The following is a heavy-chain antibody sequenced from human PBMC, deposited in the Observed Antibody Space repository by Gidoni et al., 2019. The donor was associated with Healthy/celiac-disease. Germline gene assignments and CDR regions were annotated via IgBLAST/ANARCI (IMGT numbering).Heavy chain of an antibody. CDR1: GGSIRSGGYY. CDR3: ARVPATAIPHVDY. V-gene: IGHV4-31*03. Sequence: QVQLQESGAGLVKPSQTLSITCPLSGGSIRSGGYYWGWIRQHPGKGMEWIGYIYYSGSTYYNPSLKSRVTRSVDTSKNQVSLKLSSVTAADTAVYYCARVPATAIPHVDYWGQGTLVTVSS. D-gene: IGHD2-2*02. CDR2: IYYSGST. J-gene: IGHJ4*02.